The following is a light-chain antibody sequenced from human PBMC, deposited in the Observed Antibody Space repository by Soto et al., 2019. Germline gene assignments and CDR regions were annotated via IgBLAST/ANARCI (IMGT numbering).Light chain of an antibody. J-gene: IGKJ1*01. CDR2: AAS. CDR3: QQYNSYSKT. CDR1: QSISGS. V-gene: IGKV1-39*01. Sequence: EIQMPQSPSSLSAPVRDRVNITCRASQSISGSLNWYQQKPGKAPKLLILAASSLQSGVPSRFIGSGSGTEFTLTIGSLHPDDFASYYCQQYNSYSKTFGEGPRWIS.